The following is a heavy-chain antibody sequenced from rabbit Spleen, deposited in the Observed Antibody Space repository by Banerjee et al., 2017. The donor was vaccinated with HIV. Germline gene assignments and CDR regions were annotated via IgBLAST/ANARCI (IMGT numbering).Heavy chain of an antibody. D-gene: IGHD1-1*01. Sequence: QSLEESGGGLVQPEGSLILTCKASGFSFSSNDYMCWVRQAPGKGLEWIACTVGGRSTFTYCASWAKGRFTISKASSTTVTLQMTSLTAADTATYFCARDTATSFSTYGMDLWGQGTLVTVS. V-gene: IGHV1S40*01. CDR2: TVGGRSTFT. CDR3: ARDTATSFSTYGMDL. CDR1: GFSFSSNDY. J-gene: IGHJ6*01.